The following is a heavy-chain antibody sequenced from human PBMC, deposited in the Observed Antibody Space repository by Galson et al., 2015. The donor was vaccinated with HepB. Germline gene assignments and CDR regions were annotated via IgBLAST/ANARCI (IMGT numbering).Heavy chain of an antibody. J-gene: IGHJ6*02. D-gene: IGHD1-1*01. V-gene: IGHV1-2*02. CDR1: GYIFTDYY. CDR2: INPKSGGT. CDR3: ARAGGTTGTTSHPYCYGMDV. Sequence: SVKVSCKASGYIFTDYYMHWVRQAPEQGPEWMGWINPKSGGTNYAQKFQGRVTMTRDTSISTAYMELSRVTFDDTVVYYCARAGGTTGTTSHPYCYGMDVWGQGTTVTVSS.